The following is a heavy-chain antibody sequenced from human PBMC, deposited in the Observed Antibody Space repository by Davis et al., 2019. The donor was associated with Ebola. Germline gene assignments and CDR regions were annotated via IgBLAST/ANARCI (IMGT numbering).Heavy chain of an antibody. Sequence: PGGSLRLSCAASGFTFSSYGMHWVRQAPGKGLKWVAVISYDGSNKYYADSVKGRFTISRDNSKNTLYLQMNSLRAEDTAVYYCAKDGYCSGGSCSGDAFDIWGQGTMVTVSS. D-gene: IGHD2-15*01. J-gene: IGHJ3*02. CDR3: AKDGYCSGGSCSGDAFDI. CDR2: ISYDGSNK. CDR1: GFTFSSYG. V-gene: IGHV3-30*18.